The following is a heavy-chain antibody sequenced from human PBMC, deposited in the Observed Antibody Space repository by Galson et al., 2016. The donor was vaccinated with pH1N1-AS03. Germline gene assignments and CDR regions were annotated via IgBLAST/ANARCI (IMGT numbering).Heavy chain of an antibody. D-gene: IGHD1-26*01. V-gene: IGHV3-33*08. CDR2: IWYDGSTK. CDR3: ARADSGREFDY. Sequence: SLRLSCAASGFSFNTYGMHWVRQAPGKGLEWVAVIWYDGSTKYYGDSVEGRFIISRDNSRNTVYLQMKSLRAEDTAVYYCARADSGREFDYWGQGTLVTVSS. J-gene: IGHJ4*02. CDR1: GFSFNTYG.